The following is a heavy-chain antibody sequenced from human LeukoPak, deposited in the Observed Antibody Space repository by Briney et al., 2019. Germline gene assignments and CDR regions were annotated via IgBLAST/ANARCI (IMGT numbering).Heavy chain of an antibody. CDR3: ARVEVGAANRQWYGMDV. V-gene: IGHV4-59*01. CDR2: VDYRGNT. CDR1: GGSISSYY. J-gene: IGHJ6*02. D-gene: IGHD2-15*01. Sequence: SETQSLTCTISGGSISSYYWSWIRQPPGKGLEWIGYVDYRGNTNYNPSLKSRVTISIDTSKSLFSLKLNSVTAADTAVYYCARVEVGAANRQWYGMDVWGQGTTVTVSS.